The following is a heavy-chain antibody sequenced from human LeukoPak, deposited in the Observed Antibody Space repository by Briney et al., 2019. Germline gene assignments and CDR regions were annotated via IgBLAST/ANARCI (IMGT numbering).Heavy chain of an antibody. CDR1: GFTFSSYS. V-gene: IGHV3-21*01. CDR3: ARDLPCPYCGGTRDAFDI. Sequence: GGSLRLSCAASGFTFSSYSMNWVRQAPGKGLEWVSSISSSSSYIYYADSVKGRFTISRDNAKNSLYLQMNSLRAEDTAVYYCARDLPCPYCGGTRDAFDIWGQGTMVTVSS. CDR2: ISSSSSYI. J-gene: IGHJ3*02. D-gene: IGHD2-21*01.